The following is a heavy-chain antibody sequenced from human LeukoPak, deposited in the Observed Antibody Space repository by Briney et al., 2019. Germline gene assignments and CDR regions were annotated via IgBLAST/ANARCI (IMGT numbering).Heavy chain of an antibody. CDR2: ISAYNGNT. Sequence: ASVKVSCKASGYTFTSYGISWVRQAPGQGLEWMRWISAYNGNTNYAQKLQGRVTMTTDTSTSTAYMELRSLRSDDTAVYYCARGWHDYGNYYMDVWGKGTTVTVSS. D-gene: IGHD4-17*01. V-gene: IGHV1-18*01. J-gene: IGHJ6*03. CDR1: GYTFTSYG. CDR3: ARGWHDYGNYYMDV.